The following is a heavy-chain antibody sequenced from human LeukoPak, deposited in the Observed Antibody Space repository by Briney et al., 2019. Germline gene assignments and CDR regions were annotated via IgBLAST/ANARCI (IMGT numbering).Heavy chain of an antibody. V-gene: IGHV5-51*01. CDR1: GYSFTSYW. CDR3: ARHDSTTSLNY. Sequence: GETLKISCKGSGYSFTSYWIGWVRQVPGTGLEWVGIIYPGDSDTRYSPSFRGQVTISADKSINTAYLQWSSLKASDTAMYYCARHDSTTSLNYWGQGTLVTVSS. J-gene: IGHJ4*02. CDR2: IYPGDSDT. D-gene: IGHD2-2*01.